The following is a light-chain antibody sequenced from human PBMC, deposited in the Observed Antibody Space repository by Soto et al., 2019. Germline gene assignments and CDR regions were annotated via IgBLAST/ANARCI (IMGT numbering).Light chain of an antibody. J-gene: IGLJ3*02. CDR3: AAWDDSLSGSWV. CDR1: SSNIGSNT. Sequence: QSVLTQPPSASGTPGQRVTISCSGRSSNIGSNTVNWYQQLPGTAPKLLIYKNNQRPSGVPDRFSGSKSGTSASLAISGLLSEDEADYYCAAWDDSLSGSWVFGGGTKVTVL. CDR2: KNN. V-gene: IGLV1-44*01.